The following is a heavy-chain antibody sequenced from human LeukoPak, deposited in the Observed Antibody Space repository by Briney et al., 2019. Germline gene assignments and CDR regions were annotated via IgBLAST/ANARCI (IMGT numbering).Heavy chain of an antibody. Sequence: SETLSLTCTVSGGSISSGDYYWSWIRQPPGKGLEWIGYIYYSGSTYYNPSLKSRVTISVDTSKNQFSLKLSSVTAADTAVYYCTREVSRWPYYFDYWGQGTLVTVSS. CDR3: TREVSRWPYYFDY. CDR1: GGSISSGDYY. J-gene: IGHJ4*02. V-gene: IGHV4-30-4*01. D-gene: IGHD4-23*01. CDR2: IYYSGST.